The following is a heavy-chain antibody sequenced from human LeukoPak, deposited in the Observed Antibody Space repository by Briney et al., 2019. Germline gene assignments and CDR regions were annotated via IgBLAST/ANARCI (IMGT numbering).Heavy chain of an antibody. Sequence: GGSLRLSCAASGFTFSSYSMNWVRQAPGKGLEWVSSISSTSSYIYYADSVKGRFTIFRDNAKNSLSLQMNSLRAEDTAVYYCASWGKKVDYWGQGTLVTVSS. CDR3: ASWGKKVDY. CDR1: GFTFSSYS. CDR2: ISSTSSYI. D-gene: IGHD3-16*01. J-gene: IGHJ4*02. V-gene: IGHV3-21*01.